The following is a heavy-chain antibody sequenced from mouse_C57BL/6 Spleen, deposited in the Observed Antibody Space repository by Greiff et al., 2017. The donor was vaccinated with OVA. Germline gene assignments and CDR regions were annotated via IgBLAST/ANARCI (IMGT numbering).Heavy chain of an antibody. CDR1: GFTFSDYG. V-gene: IGHV5-17*01. CDR2: ISSGSSTI. J-gene: IGHJ4*01. D-gene: IGHD1-1*01. Sequence: EVQLVESGGGLVKPGGSLKLSCAASGFTFSDYGMHWVRQAPEKGLEWVAYISSGSSTIYYADTVKGRFTISRDNAKNTLFLQMTSLRSEDTAMYYCARQHGTIYYYAMDYWGQGTSVTVSS. CDR3: ARQHGTIYYYAMDY.